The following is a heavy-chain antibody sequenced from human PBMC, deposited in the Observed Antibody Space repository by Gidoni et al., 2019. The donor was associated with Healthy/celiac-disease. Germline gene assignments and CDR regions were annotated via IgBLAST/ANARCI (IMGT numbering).Heavy chain of an antibody. J-gene: IGHJ6*02. CDR2: IYYSGST. CDR3: ARGRSSNHPHMDV. D-gene: IGHD6-13*01. V-gene: IGHV4-59*01. CDR1: GGPISSYY. Sequence: QVQLQESGPGLVKPSETLSLTCTVSGGPISSYYWSWIRQPPGKGLEWIGYIYYSGSTNYNPSLKSRVTISVDTSKNQFSLKLSSVTAADTAVYYCARGRSSNHPHMDVWCQGTTVTVSS.